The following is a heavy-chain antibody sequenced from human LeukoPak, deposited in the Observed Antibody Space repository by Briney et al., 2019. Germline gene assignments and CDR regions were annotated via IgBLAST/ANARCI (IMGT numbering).Heavy chain of an antibody. J-gene: IGHJ4*02. V-gene: IGHV1-46*01. Sequence: ASVTVSCTASGYTFTSYYMHWVRQAPGQGLEWMGIINPSGGSTSYAQKFQGRVTMTRDTSTSTVYMELSSLRSEDTAVYYCARTYSSRGYFDYWGQGTLVTVSS. CDR1: GYTFTSYY. CDR2: INPSGGST. D-gene: IGHD6-13*01. CDR3: ARTYSSRGYFDY.